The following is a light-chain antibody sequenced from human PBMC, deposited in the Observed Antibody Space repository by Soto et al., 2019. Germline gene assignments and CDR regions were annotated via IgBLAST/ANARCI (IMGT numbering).Light chain of an antibody. Sequence: DIQLTQAPSFLSASEGDRVTITCRASQGIHIHLAWYQQKPGKAPKLLIDSASNLQSGGPSRFSGSGSGTESTITINGLQPEDLVTYDCEQLNIYPLTVGRNTRVDIK. CDR2: SAS. V-gene: IGKV1-9*01. J-gene: IGKJ3*01. CDR3: EQLNIYPLT. CDR1: QGIHIH.